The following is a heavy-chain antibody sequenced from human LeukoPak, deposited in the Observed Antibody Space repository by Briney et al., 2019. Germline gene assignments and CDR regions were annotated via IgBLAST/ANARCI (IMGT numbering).Heavy chain of an antibody. V-gene: IGHV4-34*01. CDR3: ARTAIAARVRALRPRSFFDY. CDR2: INHSGST. J-gene: IGHJ4*02. Sequence: SETLSLTCAVYGGSFSGYYWSWIRQPPGKGLEWIGEINHSGSTNYNPSLKSRVTISVDTSKNQFSLKLSSVTAADTAVYYCARTAIAARVRALRPRSFFDYWGQGTLVTVSS. D-gene: IGHD6-6*01. CDR1: GGSFSGYY.